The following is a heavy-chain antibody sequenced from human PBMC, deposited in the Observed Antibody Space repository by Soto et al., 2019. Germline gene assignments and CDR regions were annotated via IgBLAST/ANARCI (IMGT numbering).Heavy chain of an antibody. J-gene: IGHJ6*02. CDR3: TQFGYSYGFIDYYYYGMDV. D-gene: IGHD5-18*01. V-gene: IGHV3-15*07. CDR1: GFPFSNAC. Sequence: GGSMRLSCSASGFPFSNACVNWVRPAPGKGLEWVGRIKSKTDGGTTDYAAPVKGRFTISRDDSKNTLYLQMNSLKTEDTAVYYCTQFGYSYGFIDYYYYGMDVWGQGTTVTVSS. CDR2: IKSKTDGGTT.